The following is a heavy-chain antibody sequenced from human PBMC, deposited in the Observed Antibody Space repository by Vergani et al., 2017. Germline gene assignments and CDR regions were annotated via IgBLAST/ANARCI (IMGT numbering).Heavy chain of an antibody. CDR3: ARDLYGDYGNDY. CDR2: ISGTSTYI. Sequence: EVQLLESGGGLVQPGGSLRLSCAASGFTFNTYSMNWVRQAPGKGLEWVSSISGTSTYIHYADSLKGRFTISRDNAKNSLYLQMNSLRAEDTAVYYCARDLYGDYGNDYWGQGTLVTVSS. V-gene: IGHV3-21*01. CDR1: GFTFNTYS. D-gene: IGHD4-17*01. J-gene: IGHJ4*02.